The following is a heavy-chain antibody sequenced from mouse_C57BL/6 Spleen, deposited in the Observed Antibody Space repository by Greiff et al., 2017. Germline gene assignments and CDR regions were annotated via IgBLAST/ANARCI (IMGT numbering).Heavy chain of an antibody. D-gene: IGHD1-1*01. Sequence: QVQLQQPGAELVMPGASVKLSCKASGYTFTSYWMHWVKQRPGQGLEWIGEIDPSDSYTNYNQKFKGKSTLTVDKSSSTAYMQLSSLTSEDSAVYYCARSGAFYGSSRYYFDYWGQGTTLTVSS. V-gene: IGHV1-69*01. CDR3: ARSGAFYGSSRYYFDY. J-gene: IGHJ2*01. CDR1: GYTFTSYW. CDR2: IDPSDSYT.